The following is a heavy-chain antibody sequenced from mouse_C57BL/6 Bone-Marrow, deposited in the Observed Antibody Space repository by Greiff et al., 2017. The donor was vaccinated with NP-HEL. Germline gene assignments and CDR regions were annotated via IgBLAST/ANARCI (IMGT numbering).Heavy chain of an antibody. Sequence: EVKLQQSGAELVKPGASVKLSCTASGFNIKDYYMHWVKQRTEQGLEWIGRIDPEDGETKYAPKFQGKATITADTSSNTAYLQLSSLTSEDTAVYYCASGPLTGALAWFAYWGQGTLVTVSA. V-gene: IGHV14-2*01. CDR3: ASGPLTGALAWFAY. CDR1: GFNIKDYY. CDR2: IDPEDGET. D-gene: IGHD4-1*01. J-gene: IGHJ3*01.